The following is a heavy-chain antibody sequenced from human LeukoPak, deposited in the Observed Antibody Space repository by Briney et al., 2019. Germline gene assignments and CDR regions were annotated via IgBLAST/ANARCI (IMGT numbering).Heavy chain of an antibody. V-gene: IGHV1-2*02. CDR3: ARECIAVAGSHYYYYYGMDV. D-gene: IGHD6-19*01. CDR1: GYTFTGYY. Sequence: ASVKVSCKASGYTFTGYYMHWVRQAPGQGLEWMGWINPNSGGTSYAQKFQGRVTMTRDTSISTAYMELSRLRSDDTAVYYCARECIAVAGSHYYYYYGMDVWGQGTTVTVSS. CDR2: INPNSGGT. J-gene: IGHJ6*02.